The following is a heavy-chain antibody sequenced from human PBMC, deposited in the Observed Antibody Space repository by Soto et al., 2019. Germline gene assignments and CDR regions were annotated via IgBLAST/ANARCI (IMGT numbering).Heavy chain of an antibody. D-gene: IGHD3-10*01. CDR1: GFTFSSYS. CDR2: ISSGSSYI. Sequence: PGGSLRLSCAASGFTFSSYSMNWVRQAPGKGLEWVSSISSGSSYIYYADSVKGRFTISRDNAKNSLYLQMNSLRAEDTAVYYCARDVTMVRGVISWFDPWGQGNLVTVSS. J-gene: IGHJ5*02. CDR3: ARDVTMVRGVISWFDP. V-gene: IGHV3-21*01.